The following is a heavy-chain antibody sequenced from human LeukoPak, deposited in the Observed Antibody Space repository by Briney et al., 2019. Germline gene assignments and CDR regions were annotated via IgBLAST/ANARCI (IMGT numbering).Heavy chain of an antibody. V-gene: IGHV4-31*03. CDR1: GGSISSGGYY. CDR2: IYYSGST. CDR3: ARDHRLTGSDY. J-gene: IGHJ4*02. Sequence: SETLSLTCTVSGGSISSGGYYWSWIRQHPGKGLEWIGYIYYSGSTYYNPSLKSRVTISVDTSKNQFSLKLSSVTAADTAVYYCARDHRLTGSDYWGQGTLVTVSS. D-gene: IGHD1-20*01.